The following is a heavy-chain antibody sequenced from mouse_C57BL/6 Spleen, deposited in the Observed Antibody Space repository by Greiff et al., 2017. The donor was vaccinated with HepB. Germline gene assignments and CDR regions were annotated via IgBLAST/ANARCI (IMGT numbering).Heavy chain of an antibody. D-gene: IGHD2-4*01. J-gene: IGHJ2*01. V-gene: IGHV1-81*01. CDR3: AREGIRGYYFDY. Sequence: VKLQQSGAELARPGASVKLSCKASGYTFTSYGISWVKQRTGQGLEWIGEIYPRSGNTYYNEKFKGKATLTADKSSSTAYMELRSLTSEDSAVYFCAREGIRGYYFDYWGQGTTLTVSS. CDR1: GYTFTSYG. CDR2: IYPRSGNT.